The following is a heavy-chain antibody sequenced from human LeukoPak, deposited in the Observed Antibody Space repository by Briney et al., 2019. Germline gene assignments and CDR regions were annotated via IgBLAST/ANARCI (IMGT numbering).Heavy chain of an antibody. D-gene: IGHD6-13*01. V-gene: IGHV3-23*01. CDR2: ISGSGSST. Sequence: GGSLRLSCLTSGFTFSTNAMSWVRQAPGKGLEWVSAISGSGSSTYYADSVKGRFAISRDNSKNTLYLQMNSLRAEDTAVYYCAKDKEIAAPGSPYYWGQGTLVTVSS. J-gene: IGHJ4*02. CDR3: AKDKEIAAPGSPYY. CDR1: GFTFSTNA.